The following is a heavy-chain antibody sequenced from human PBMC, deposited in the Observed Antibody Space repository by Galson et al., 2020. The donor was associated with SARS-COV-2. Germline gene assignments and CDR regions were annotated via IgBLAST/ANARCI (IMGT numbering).Heavy chain of an antibody. CDR2: INHSGST. CDR3: ARGFIAAADDWYFDL. D-gene: IGHD6-13*01. Sequence: SQASETLSLTCAVYGGPFSGYYWSWIRQPPGKGLEGIGEINHSGSTNYNPSLKSRVTISVDTSKNQFSLKLSSVTAADTAVYYCARGFIAAADDWYFDLWGRGTLVTVSS. V-gene: IGHV4-34*01. J-gene: IGHJ2*01. CDR1: GGPFSGYY.